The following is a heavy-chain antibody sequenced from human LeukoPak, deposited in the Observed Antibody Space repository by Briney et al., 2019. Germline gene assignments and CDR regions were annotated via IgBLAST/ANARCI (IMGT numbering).Heavy chain of an antibody. CDR3: GRSRGSGWFFY. CDR2: IKQDGSEK. CDR1: AFSFRTYW. Sequence: GGSLRLSCGASAFSFRTYWMSWLRQAPRKGLEWVANIKQDGSEKYYVDSVKGRFTISRDNAKNSLYLQMNSLTVEDPAVYYSGRSRGSGWFFYWGQGTLVTVSS. D-gene: IGHD6-19*01. J-gene: IGHJ4*02. V-gene: IGHV3-7*02.